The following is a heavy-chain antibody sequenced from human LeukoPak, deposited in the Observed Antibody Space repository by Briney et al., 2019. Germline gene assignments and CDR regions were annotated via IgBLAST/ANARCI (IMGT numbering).Heavy chain of an antibody. CDR1: GFTFSSYG. Sequence: GGSLRLSCAASGFTFSSYGMSWVRQAPGKGLVWVSRIDRDGSRINYADSVKGRFTISRDNGENTLFLQMNSLRAEDAAVYYCVRGNDYGGPHYWGQGTLVTVSS. CDR2: IDRDGSRI. D-gene: IGHD4-23*01. J-gene: IGHJ4*02. V-gene: IGHV3-74*01. CDR3: VRGNDYGGPHY.